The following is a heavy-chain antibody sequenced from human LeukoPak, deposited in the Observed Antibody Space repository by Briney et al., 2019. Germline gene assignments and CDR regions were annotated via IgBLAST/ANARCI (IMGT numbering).Heavy chain of an antibody. CDR1: GYTFTGYY. Sequence: ASVTLSCKASGYTFTGYYMHWVRQAPGQGLEWMGWINPNSGGTHYAQKFQGRVTMTRDTSITTAYMDLSRLTSDDTAVYYCARVASIIALDALGIWGRGTMVTVSS. V-gene: IGHV1-2*02. CDR3: ARVASIIALDALGI. J-gene: IGHJ3*02. CDR2: INPNSGGT. D-gene: IGHD2/OR15-2a*01.